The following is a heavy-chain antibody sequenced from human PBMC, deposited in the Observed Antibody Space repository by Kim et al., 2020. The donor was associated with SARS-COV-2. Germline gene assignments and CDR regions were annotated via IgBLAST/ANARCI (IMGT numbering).Heavy chain of an antibody. CDR1: GGSFSGYY. CDR3: ARGPPYYDILTGPQRNYWFDP. J-gene: IGHJ5*02. D-gene: IGHD3-9*01. V-gene: IGHV4-34*01. CDR2: INHSGST. Sequence: SEILSLTCAVYGGSFSGYYWSWIRQPPGKGLEWIGEINHSGSTNYNPSLKSRVTISVDTSKNQFSLKLSSVTAADTAVYYCARGPPYYDILTGPQRNYWFDPWGQGTLVTVSS.